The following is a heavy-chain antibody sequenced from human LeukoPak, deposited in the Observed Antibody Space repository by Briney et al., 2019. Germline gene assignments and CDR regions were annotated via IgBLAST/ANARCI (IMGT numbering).Heavy chain of an antibody. V-gene: IGHV4-39*01. Sequence: PSETLSLTCTVSGGSISGSSYYWGWIRQPPGKGLEWIGSIYYSGSTYYNPSLKSRVTISVDTSKNQFSLKLSSVTAADTAVYYCARAPAASYYYYGMDVWGQGTTVTVSS. CDR1: GGSISGSSYY. D-gene: IGHD6-13*01. CDR2: IYYSGST. CDR3: ARAPAASYYYYGMDV. J-gene: IGHJ6*02.